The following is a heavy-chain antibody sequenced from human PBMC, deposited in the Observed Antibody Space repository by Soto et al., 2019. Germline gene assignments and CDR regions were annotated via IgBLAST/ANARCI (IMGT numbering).Heavy chain of an antibody. V-gene: IGHV3-30*01. CDR2: ISYDGTNK. CDR3: ANMAAAATG. CDR1: GFAFNSFA. J-gene: IGHJ4*02. D-gene: IGHD6-13*01. Sequence: GGSLRLSCAASGFAFNSFALHWVRQAPGKGLEWVAGISYDGTNKHYAASVKGRFTVSRGNSGNTLYLQMNTLRDEDTAVYYCANMAAAATGWGQGTMVTVSS.